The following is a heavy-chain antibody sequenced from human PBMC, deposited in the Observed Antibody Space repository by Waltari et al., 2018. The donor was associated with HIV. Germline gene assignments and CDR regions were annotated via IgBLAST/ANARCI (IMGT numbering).Heavy chain of an antibody. CDR3: ARASHYIEFSTFDGDYYFDF. CDR2: INSDGSSR. Sequence: VQLVESGGGSIKTGGSLRLSCAASGFSVRNHWKDWVGQGTGKGLVWVARINSDGSSRNYADAVKGRFVISRDNARNTVYLQLNNLKVEDTAVYFCARASHYIEFSTFDGDYYFDFWGRGTRVAVSS. J-gene: IGHJ4*02. V-gene: IGHV3-74*01. D-gene: IGHD3-3*02. CDR1: GFSVRNHW.